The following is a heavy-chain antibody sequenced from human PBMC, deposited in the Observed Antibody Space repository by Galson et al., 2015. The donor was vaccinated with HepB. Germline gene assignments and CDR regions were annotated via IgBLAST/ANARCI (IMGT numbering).Heavy chain of an antibody. CDR1: GFTFSSYG. CDR3: ANESGRGSSGWYWFFDY. D-gene: IGHD6-19*01. J-gene: IGHJ4*02. Sequence: SLRLSCAVSGFTFSSYGMHWVRQAPGKGLEWVAAISYDGSNKYYADSVKGRFTISRDNSKNTLYLQMNSLRAEDTAVYYCANESGRGSSGWYWFFDYWGQGTLVTVSS. CDR2: ISYDGSNK. V-gene: IGHV3-30*18.